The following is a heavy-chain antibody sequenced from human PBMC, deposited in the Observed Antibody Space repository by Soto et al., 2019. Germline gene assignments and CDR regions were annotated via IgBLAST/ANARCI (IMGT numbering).Heavy chain of an antibody. CDR3: ARDHKWDGMDV. CDR1: GGSFSSDSFI. D-gene: IGHD1-26*01. V-gene: IGHV4-31*03. J-gene: IGHJ6*02. Sequence: SETLSLTCSVSGGSFSSDSFIWSWVPRFPGKGLEWIGYINYSGTTYYNPSLRSRITMSVDTSKNQFSLNLSSVTAADTAVYYCARDHKWDGMDVWGQGTTVTVSS. CDR2: INYSGTT.